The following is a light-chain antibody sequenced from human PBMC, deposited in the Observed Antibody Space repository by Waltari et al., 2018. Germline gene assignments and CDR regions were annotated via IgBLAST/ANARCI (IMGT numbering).Light chain of an antibody. CDR1: KSVSNN. Sequence: ETIMPQSPATLSVSPGERASLSCRASKSVSNNLAWYQQKPGQAPRLLIYAASSRGTGVPGRFSGGGSGTDFTLTISSLQSEDFAVYYCQQYNEWPYTFGQGTKVDIK. J-gene: IGKJ2*01. CDR2: AAS. V-gene: IGKV3-15*01. CDR3: QQYNEWPYT.